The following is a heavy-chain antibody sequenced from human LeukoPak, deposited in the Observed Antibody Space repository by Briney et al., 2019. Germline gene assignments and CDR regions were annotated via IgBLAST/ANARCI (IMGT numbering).Heavy chain of an antibody. CDR3: ARDGGAAGVYFDC. J-gene: IGHJ4*02. V-gene: IGHV4-61*01. CDR2: IYYSGST. CDR1: GVSISSINYY. D-gene: IGHD6-13*01. Sequence: PSETLSLTCTVSGVSISSINYYWSWIRQPPGKGLEWIGYIYYSGSTNYNPSLKSRVTMSVDTSKNQFSLKLSSVTAADTAVYYCARDGGAAGVYFDCWGQGTLVTVSS.